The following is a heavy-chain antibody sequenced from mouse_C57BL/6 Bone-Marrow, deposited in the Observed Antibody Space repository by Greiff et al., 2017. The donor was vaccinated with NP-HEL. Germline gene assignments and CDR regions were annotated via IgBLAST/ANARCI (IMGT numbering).Heavy chain of an antibody. Sequence: VQRVESGAELVRPGASVTLSCKASGYTFTDYEMHWVKQTPVHGLEWIGAIDPETGGTAYNQKFKGKAILTADKPSSTAYMELRSLTSEDSAVYYCTRGDDYHYWGQGTTLTVSS. CDR3: TRGDDYHY. CDR2: IDPETGGT. J-gene: IGHJ2*01. D-gene: IGHD2-4*01. CDR1: GYTFTDYE. V-gene: IGHV1-15*01.